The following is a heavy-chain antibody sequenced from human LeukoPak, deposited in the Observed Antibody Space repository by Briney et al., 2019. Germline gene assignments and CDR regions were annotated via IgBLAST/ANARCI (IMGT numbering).Heavy chain of an antibody. D-gene: IGHD3-22*01. V-gene: IGHV3-20*04. J-gene: IGHJ4*02. Sequence: GGSLILSGFASGLKFDEYFMIWVRQAPGKGLEWVSGINWNGGSTGYTDSVKGRFTISRDNAKKSLYLQMNSLGAEDTALYYCARARNYYDNTAYYPSVNDYWSQGTLVTVSS. CDR1: GLKFDEYF. CDR3: ARARNYYDNTAYYPSVNDY. CDR2: INWNGGST.